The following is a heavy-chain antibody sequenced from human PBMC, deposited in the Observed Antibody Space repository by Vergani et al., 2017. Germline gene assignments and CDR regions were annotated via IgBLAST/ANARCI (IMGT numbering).Heavy chain of an antibody. CDR3: ARDAYRCFSSTSCYWTMQSYYYYYMDV. CDR2: IWYDGSNK. D-gene: IGHD2-2*01. V-gene: IGHV3-33*01. J-gene: IGHJ6*03. Sequence: QVQLVESGGGVVQPGRSLRLSCAASGFTFSSYGMHWVRQAPGKGLEWVAVIWYDGSNKYYADSVKGRFTISRDNSKNTLYLQMNSLRAEDTAVYYCARDAYRCFSSTSCYWTMQSYYYYYMDVWGKGTTVTVSS. CDR1: GFTFSSYG.